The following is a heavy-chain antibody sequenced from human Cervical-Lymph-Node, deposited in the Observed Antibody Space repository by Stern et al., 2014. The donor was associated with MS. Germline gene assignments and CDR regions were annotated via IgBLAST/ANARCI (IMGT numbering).Heavy chain of an antibody. CDR1: GASINSGSYY. CDR2: IYTRGST. J-gene: IGHJ4*01. V-gene: IGHV4-61*02. D-gene: IGHD6-19*01. Sequence: QLQLQESGPGLVRPSQTLSLTCTVSGASINSGSYYWSWVRQPAGKGLEWIGRIYTRGSTASSPSCISRVPISVDTSKIHFSLPLTSVTAADTAVYYCARLPGAVGSFYFDSWGQGSLVTVSS. CDR3: ARLPGAVGSFYFDS.